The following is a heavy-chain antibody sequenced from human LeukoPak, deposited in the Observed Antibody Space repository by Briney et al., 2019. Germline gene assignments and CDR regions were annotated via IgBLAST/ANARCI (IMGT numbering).Heavy chain of an antibody. D-gene: IGHD4-17*01. J-gene: IGHJ4*02. CDR3: AWSATVTTGYFDY. Sequence: SETLSLTCTVSGGSMSSTSYYRGWIRQPPGKGLEWIGSIYYSGSTYYNPSLKSRVTISIDTSKNLFSLKLDSLTAADTTVYYCAWSATVTTGYFDYWGRGTLVAVSS. CDR2: IYYSGST. CDR1: GGSMSSTSYY. V-gene: IGHV4-39*07.